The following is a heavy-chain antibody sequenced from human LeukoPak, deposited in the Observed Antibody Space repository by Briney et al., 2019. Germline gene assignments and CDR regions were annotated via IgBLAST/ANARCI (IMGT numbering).Heavy chain of an antibody. CDR2: ISSSGSTI. Sequence: GGSLRLSCAASGFTFSDYYMSWIRQAPGKGLEWVSYISSSGSTIYYADSVKGRFTISRDNAKNSLYLQMNSLRAEDTAVYYCARDHSVAVSGWFDPWGQGTLVTVSS. CDR3: ARDHSVAVSGWFDP. V-gene: IGHV3-11*01. D-gene: IGHD6-19*01. J-gene: IGHJ5*02. CDR1: GFTFSDYY.